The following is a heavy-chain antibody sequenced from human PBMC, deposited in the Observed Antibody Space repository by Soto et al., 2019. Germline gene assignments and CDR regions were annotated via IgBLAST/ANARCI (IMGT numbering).Heavy chain of an antibody. D-gene: IGHD7-27*01. Sequence: GGSLRLSCAASGFTFSSYSMNWVRQAPGKGLEWVSYISSSSSTIYYADSVKGRFTISRDNAKNSLYLRMNSLRDEDTAVYYCARNYPPWGSLAWFDPWGQGTLVTVSS. CDR1: GFTFSSYS. J-gene: IGHJ5*02. CDR2: ISSSSSTI. CDR3: ARNYPPWGSLAWFDP. V-gene: IGHV3-48*02.